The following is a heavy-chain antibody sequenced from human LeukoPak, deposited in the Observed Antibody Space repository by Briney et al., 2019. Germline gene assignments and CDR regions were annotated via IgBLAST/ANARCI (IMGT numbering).Heavy chain of an antibody. D-gene: IGHD6-13*01. CDR1: GFTFSSYW. CDR2: ISGSGGST. CDR3: AKGVSSSSWYYFDY. Sequence: GESLRLSCAASGFTFSSYWMSWVRQAPGKGLEWVSAISGSGGSTYYADSVKGRFTISRDNSKNTLYLQMNSLRAEDTAVYYCAKGVSSSSWYYFDYWGQGTLVTVSS. J-gene: IGHJ4*02. V-gene: IGHV3-23*01.